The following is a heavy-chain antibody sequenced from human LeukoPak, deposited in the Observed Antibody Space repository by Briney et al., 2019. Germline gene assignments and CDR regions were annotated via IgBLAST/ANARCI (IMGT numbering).Heavy chain of an antibody. D-gene: IGHD3-9*01. Sequence: PSETLSLTCTVSGGSISSGSYYWSWIRQPAGKGLEWIGRIYTSGSTNYNPSLKSRVTISVDTSKNQFSLKLSSVTAADTAVYYCARAEFLYDILTGFPDAFDIWGQGTMVTVSS. CDR3: ARAEFLYDILTGFPDAFDI. J-gene: IGHJ3*02. CDR1: GGSISSGSYY. V-gene: IGHV4-61*02. CDR2: IYTSGST.